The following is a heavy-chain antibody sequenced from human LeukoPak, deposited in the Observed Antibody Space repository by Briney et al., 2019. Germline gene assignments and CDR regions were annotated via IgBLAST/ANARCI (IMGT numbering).Heavy chain of an antibody. D-gene: IGHD3/OR15-3a*01. J-gene: IGHJ3*02. V-gene: IGHV4-59*08. Sequence: PSETLSLTCTISGGSISSYDWSWIRQPPGKGLEWMGYIYYSGSTNYNPSLRRRVTLSVDTPKNYFSLKLSSVTAADMAVYYCARQDCPDAFDIWGQGTMVTVSS. CDR2: IYYSGST. CDR3: ARQDCPDAFDI. CDR1: GGSISSYD.